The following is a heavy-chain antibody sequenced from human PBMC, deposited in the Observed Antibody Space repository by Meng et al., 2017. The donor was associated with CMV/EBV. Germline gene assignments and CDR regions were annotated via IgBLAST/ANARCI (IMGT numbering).Heavy chain of an antibody. J-gene: IGHJ4*02. CDR2: SRIRAHHATP. CDR3: TASPGYDFYYDI. CDR1: GLTLSNYG. V-gene: IGHV3-49*03. Sequence: GGSLMIYCAGSGLTLSNYGVTWLRQAAGGGLERLTCSRIRAHHATPQYAASVYGRFAISRDDSRGIAYLYMNSLRIEDTGVYYCTASPGYDFYYDIWGPGTPVTVSS. D-gene: IGHD3-9*01.